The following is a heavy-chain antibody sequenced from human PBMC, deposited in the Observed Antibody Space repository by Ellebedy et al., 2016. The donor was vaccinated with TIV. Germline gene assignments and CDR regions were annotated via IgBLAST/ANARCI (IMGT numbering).Heavy chain of an antibody. CDR2: IYYNGNT. Sequence: SETLSLXCIVSAGYVATSSSHYWVWIRQPPGKGLEWIGSIYYNGNTFSNPSLKGRVTISVDTSKNQFSLRLTSLTAADTAVYYCAKSLHYSSSSFFDFWGQGTRVTVSS. V-gene: IGHV4-39*07. J-gene: IGHJ4*02. CDR3: AKSLHYSSSSFFDF. D-gene: IGHD6-6*01. CDR1: AGYVATSSSHY.